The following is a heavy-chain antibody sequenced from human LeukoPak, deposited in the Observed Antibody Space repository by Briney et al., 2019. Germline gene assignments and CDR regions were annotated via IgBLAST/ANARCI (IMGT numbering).Heavy chain of an antibody. CDR2: IYTSGST. CDR3: ARELPGEGATIFDY. Sequence: SETLSLTCTVSGGSISSYYWSWIRQPAGKGLEWIGRIYTSGSTNYNPSLKSRVTMSVDTSKNQFSLKLSSVTAADTAVYYCARELPGEGATIFDYWGQGTLVTVSS. CDR1: GGSISSYY. V-gene: IGHV4-4*07. D-gene: IGHD1-26*01. J-gene: IGHJ4*02.